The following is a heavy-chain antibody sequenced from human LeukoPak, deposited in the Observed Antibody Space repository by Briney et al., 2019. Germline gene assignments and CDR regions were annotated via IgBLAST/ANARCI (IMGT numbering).Heavy chain of an antibody. CDR1: GGTFSSYA. V-gene: IGHV1-69*04. CDR2: IIPILGIA. CDR3: ARVRDGNSQDY. Sequence: ASVKVSCKASGGTFSSYAISWVRQAPGQGLEWMGRIIPILGIANYAQKFQGRVTITADKSTSTAYMELSSLRSEDTAVYYCARVRDGNSQDYWGQGTLVTVSS. D-gene: IGHD4-23*01. J-gene: IGHJ4*02.